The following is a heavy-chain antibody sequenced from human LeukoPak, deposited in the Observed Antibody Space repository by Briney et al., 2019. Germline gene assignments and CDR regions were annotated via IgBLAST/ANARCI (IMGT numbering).Heavy chain of an antibody. V-gene: IGHV7-4-1*02. CDR2: INTNTGNP. Sequence: ASVKVSCKASGYTFKYAMNWVRQAPGQGLEWMGWINTNTGNPTYAQGFTGRLVFSLDTSVSTSYLQISSLKAEDTAIYYCAGRGERALDYWGQGTLVTVSS. CDR3: AGRGERALDY. CDR1: GYTFKYA. D-gene: IGHD3-10*01. J-gene: IGHJ4*02.